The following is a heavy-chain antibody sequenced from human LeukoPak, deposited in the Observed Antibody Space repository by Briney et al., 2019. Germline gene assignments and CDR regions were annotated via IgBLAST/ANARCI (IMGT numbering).Heavy chain of an antibody. D-gene: IGHD6-19*01. V-gene: IGHV4-30-4*01. J-gene: IGHJ4*02. Sequence: SETLSLTCTVSGGSISSGDYYWSWIRQPPGKGLEWIGYIYYSGSTYYNPSLKSRVTISVDTSKNQFPLKLSSVTAADTAVYYCAFSGRGIAVADKWGQGTLVTVSS. CDR2: IYYSGST. CDR1: GGSISSGDYY. CDR3: AFSGRGIAVADK.